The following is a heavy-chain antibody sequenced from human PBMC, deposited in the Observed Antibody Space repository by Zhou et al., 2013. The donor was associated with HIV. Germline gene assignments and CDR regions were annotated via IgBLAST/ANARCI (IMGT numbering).Heavy chain of an antibody. D-gene: IGHD6-25*01. V-gene: IGHV1-69*04. CDR3: ARATQSEAARTMGPFDI. CDR2: IIPIVGIA. J-gene: IGHJ3*02. CDR1: GGTFSSYA. Sequence: QVQLVQSGAEVKKPGSSVKVSCKASGGTFSSYAVSWVRQAPGQGLEWMGRIIPIVGIANYAQKFQGRVTITADRSTSTAYMDLSSLRSEDTAVYYCARATQSEAARTMGPFDIWGQGTMVTVSS.